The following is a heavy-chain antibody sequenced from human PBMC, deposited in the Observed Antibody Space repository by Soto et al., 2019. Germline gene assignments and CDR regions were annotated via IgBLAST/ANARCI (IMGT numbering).Heavy chain of an antibody. V-gene: IGHV4-59*01. J-gene: IGHJ4*02. CDR2: IYYSGST. CDR1: GGSISSYY. D-gene: IGHD2-2*01. CDR3: ARERDCSSTSCYAGNEYYFDY. Sequence: QVQLQESGPGLVKPSETLSLTCTVSGGSISSYYWSWIRQPPGKGLERIGYIYYSGSTNYNPSLKSRVTISVDTSKNQFSLKLSSVTAADTAVYYCARERDCSSTSCYAGNEYYFDYWGQGTLVTVSS.